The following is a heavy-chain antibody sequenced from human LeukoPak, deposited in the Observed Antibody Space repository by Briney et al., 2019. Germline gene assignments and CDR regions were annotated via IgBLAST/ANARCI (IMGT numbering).Heavy chain of an antibody. CDR2: ISSSGSTI. CDR3: ARLWYSSGWYVDY. V-gene: IGHV3-11*04. CDR1: GFTFSDYY. D-gene: IGHD6-19*01. J-gene: IGHJ4*02. Sequence: GGSLRLSCAASGFTFSDYYMSWIRQAPGKGLEWVTYISSSGSTIYYADSVKGRFTISRGNAKNSLYLQMNSLRAEDTAVYYCARLWYSSGWYVDYWGQGTLVTVSS.